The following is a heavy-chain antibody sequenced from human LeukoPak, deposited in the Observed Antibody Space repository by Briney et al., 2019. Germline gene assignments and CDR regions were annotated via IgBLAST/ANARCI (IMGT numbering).Heavy chain of an antibody. CDR2: ISWNSGSI. CDR3: AKGMTTVTNSPFDY. V-gene: IGHV3-9*03. J-gene: IGHJ4*02. Sequence: PGRSLRLACAASGFTFDDYAMHWVRQAPGKGLEWVSGISWNSGSIGYADSVKGRFTISRDNAKNSLYLQMNSLRAEDMALYYCAKGMTTVTNSPFDYWGRGTLVTVSS. CDR1: GFTFDDYA. D-gene: IGHD4-11*01.